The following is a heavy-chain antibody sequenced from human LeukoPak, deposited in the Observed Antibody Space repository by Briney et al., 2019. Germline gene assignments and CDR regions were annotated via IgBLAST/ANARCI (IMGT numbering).Heavy chain of an antibody. Sequence: GGSLRLSCAASGFTFSDYWMTWVRQAPREGLEWVANINQDVSEKYYVDSVKGRFTISRDNAKNSLYLQMNSLRAEDTAVYFCARDRKSHGFDPWGQGTLVTVSS. V-gene: IGHV3-7*04. CDR1: GFTFSDYW. CDR2: INQDVSEK. CDR3: ARDRKSHGFDP. J-gene: IGHJ5*02.